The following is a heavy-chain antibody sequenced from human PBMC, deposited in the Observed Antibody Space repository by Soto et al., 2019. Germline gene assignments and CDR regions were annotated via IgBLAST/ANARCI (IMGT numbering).Heavy chain of an antibody. J-gene: IGHJ4*02. D-gene: IGHD6-13*01. CDR2: ISYDGSNK. CDR1: GFTFSSYA. CDR3: ARDGIAADLDY. V-gene: IGHV3-30-3*01. Sequence: QVQLVESGGGVVQPGRSLRLSCAASGFTFSSYAMDWVRQAPGKGLEWVAVISYDGSNKYYADSVKGRFTISRDNSKNTLYLQMNSLRAEDTAVYYCARDGIAADLDYWGQGTLVTVSS.